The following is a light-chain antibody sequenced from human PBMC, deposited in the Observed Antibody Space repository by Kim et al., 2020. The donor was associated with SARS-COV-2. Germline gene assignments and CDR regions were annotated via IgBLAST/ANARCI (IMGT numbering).Light chain of an antibody. CDR2: WAS. CDR1: QSVLYNSNNKNY. Sequence: ATIDCKSSQSVLYNSNNKNYLAWYQQKVGHPPKLLIYWASTRESGVPDRFSGSGSGTDFTLTISSLQAEDVAVYYCHQYYTTPWTFGQGTKVDIK. V-gene: IGKV4-1*01. J-gene: IGKJ1*01. CDR3: HQYYTTPWT.